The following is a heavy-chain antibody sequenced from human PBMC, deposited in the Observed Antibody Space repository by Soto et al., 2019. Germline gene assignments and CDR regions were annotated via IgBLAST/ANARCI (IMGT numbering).Heavy chain of an antibody. J-gene: IGHJ4*02. CDR2: ITNKPYGETT. Sequence: EVQLVESGGGLVQPGRSLRLSCTASGFIFGDYDMIWVRQAPGKGLEWVSIITNKPYGETTDYAASVKGRFSISRDDSKSIAYLQMNSLKTEDTAVYYCTRRETEVAGTIDYWGQGTLVTVSS. D-gene: IGHD6-19*01. V-gene: IGHV3-49*04. CDR1: GFIFGDYD. CDR3: TRRETEVAGTIDY.